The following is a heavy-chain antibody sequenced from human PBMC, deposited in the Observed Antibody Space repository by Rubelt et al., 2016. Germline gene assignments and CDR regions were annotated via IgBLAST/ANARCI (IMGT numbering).Heavy chain of an antibody. CDR3: ARHGVGATLDY. CDR2: IYYSGST. J-gene: IGHJ4*02. CDR1: GGSISSSSYY. D-gene: IGHD1-26*01. Sequence: QLQLQESGPGLVKPSETLSLTCTVSGGSISSSSYYWGWIRQPPGKGLEWIGSIYYSGSTYYNPSLKSRVTISVDTSKNQFSRKLSSVTAADTAVYYCARHGVGATLDYWGQGTLVTVSS. V-gene: IGHV4-39*01.